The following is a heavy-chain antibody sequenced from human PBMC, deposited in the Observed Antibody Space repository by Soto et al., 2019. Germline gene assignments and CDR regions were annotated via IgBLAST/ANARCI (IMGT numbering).Heavy chain of an antibody. D-gene: IGHD2-21*01. Sequence: QGQLAESGGGVVQPGRSLRLSCATSGFVSNDYDIHWVRQAPGKGLAWLASISYDGTKKYYAESVKGRFTISRDNSKNTLSLQLNSLGAEDTAVYYCSRGIKGGLDAWGPGTLVTVSS. CDR2: ISYDGTKK. J-gene: IGHJ5*02. CDR3: SRGIKGGLDA. V-gene: IGHV3-30*03. CDR1: GFVSNDYD.